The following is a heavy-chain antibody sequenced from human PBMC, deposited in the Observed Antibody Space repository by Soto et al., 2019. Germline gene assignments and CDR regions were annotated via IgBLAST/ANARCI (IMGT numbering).Heavy chain of an antibody. J-gene: IGHJ4*02. CDR1: GGSFSGYY. CDR3: ARMNYYDTSGYPFDY. CDR2: INHSGST. Sequence: SETLSLTCAVYGGSFSGYYWSWIRQPPGKGLEWIGEINHSGSTNYNPSLKSRVTISVDTSKNQFSLKLSSVTAADAAVYYCARMNYYDTSGYPFDYWGQGMMVTSPQ. D-gene: IGHD3-22*01. V-gene: IGHV4-34*01.